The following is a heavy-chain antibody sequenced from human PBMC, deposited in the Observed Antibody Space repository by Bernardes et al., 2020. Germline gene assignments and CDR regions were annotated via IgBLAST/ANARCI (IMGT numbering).Heavy chain of an antibody. CDR3: ARDWHCSGGSCPP. CDR2: IIPIFGTA. J-gene: IGHJ5*02. CDR1: GGTFSSYA. D-gene: IGHD2-15*01. Sequence: SVKDSCKASGGTFSSYAISWVRQAPGQGLEWMGGIIPIFGTANYAQKFQGRVTITADKSTSTAYMELSSLRSEDTAVYYCARDWHCSGGSCPPWGQGTLVTVSS. V-gene: IGHV1-69*06.